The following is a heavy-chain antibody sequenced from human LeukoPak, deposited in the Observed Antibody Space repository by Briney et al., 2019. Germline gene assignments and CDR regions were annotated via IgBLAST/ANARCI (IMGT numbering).Heavy chain of an antibody. V-gene: IGHV3-21*01. Sequence: PGGSLRLSCAASGFTFSSYWMSWVRQAPGKGLEWVSSISSSSSYIYYADSVKGRFTISRDNAKNSLYLQMNSLRAEDTAVYYCARLLVGHYYGSGSSYDYWGQGTLVTVSS. CDR1: GFTFSSYW. D-gene: IGHD3-10*01. J-gene: IGHJ4*02. CDR3: ARLLVGHYYGSGSSYDY. CDR2: ISSSSSYI.